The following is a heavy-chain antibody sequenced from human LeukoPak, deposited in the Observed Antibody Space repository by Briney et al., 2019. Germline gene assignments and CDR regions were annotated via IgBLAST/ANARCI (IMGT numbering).Heavy chain of an antibody. CDR3: ARLYGGSSPHVGDDGLDV. J-gene: IGHJ6*02. D-gene: IGHD1-26*01. Sequence: PGGSLRLSCAASGFTFSSYWMSWVRQAPGRGLEWVAVLSHDGSYKTYADSVKGRFTISRDNSKNTLYLQMNSLTTEDTAVYYCARLYGGSSPHVGDDGLDVWGQGTTVTVSS. CDR1: GFTFSSYW. V-gene: IGHV3-30*03. CDR2: LSHDGSYK.